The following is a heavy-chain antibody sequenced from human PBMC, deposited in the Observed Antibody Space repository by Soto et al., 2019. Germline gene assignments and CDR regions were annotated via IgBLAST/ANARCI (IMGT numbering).Heavy chain of an antibody. CDR2: IKSKTDGGTT. CDR1: GFTFSNAW. CDR3: TTGLSGVVPPFDY. J-gene: IGHJ4*02. V-gene: IGHV3-15*07. D-gene: IGHD3-3*01. Sequence: GGSLRLSCAASGFTFSNAWMNWVRQAPGKGLEWVGRIKSKTDGGTTDYAAPVKGRFTISRDDSKNTLYLQMNSLKTEDTAVYYCTTGLSGVVPPFDYWGQGTLVTVSS.